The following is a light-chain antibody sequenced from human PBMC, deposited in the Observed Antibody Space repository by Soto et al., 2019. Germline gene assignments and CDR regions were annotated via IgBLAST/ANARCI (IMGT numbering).Light chain of an antibody. CDR3: AAWDDSLHGPV. V-gene: IGLV1-44*01. CDR1: NSNIGTDP. Sequence: QSVLTQPPSVSGTPGQRVTISCSGSNSNIGTDPVNWYQQLPGSAPKLLIYTNNQRPSGVPDRFSGSKSGTSASLAISGLQSEDEADYYCAAWDDSLHGPVFGGGTKLTV. CDR2: TNN. J-gene: IGLJ2*01.